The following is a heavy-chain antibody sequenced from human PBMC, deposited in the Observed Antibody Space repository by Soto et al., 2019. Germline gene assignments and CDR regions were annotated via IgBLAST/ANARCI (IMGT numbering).Heavy chain of an antibody. CDR2: ISAYNGNT. V-gene: IGHV1-18*01. D-gene: IGHD6-19*01. CDR1: GYTFTSYG. J-gene: IGHJ2*01. CDR3: AREVLGSGWAHPSYFDL. Sequence: QVQLVQSGAEVKKPGASVKVSCKASGYTFTSYGISWVRQAPGQGLEWMGWISAYNGNTNYAQKLQGRVTMTTDTSTSTADMELRSLRSDDTAVYYCAREVLGSGWAHPSYFDLWGRGTLVTVSS.